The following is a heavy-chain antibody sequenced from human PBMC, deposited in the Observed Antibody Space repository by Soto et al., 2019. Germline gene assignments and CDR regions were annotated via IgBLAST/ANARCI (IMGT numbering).Heavy chain of an antibody. Sequence: GWPLRLSCAASGFTFSSFSMHWVRQGTGKWLEWVSSISSSSNYIYYADSVKGRFTISRDNAKNSLYLQMNSLRADDTAVYYCARDQMIVPKSLFGPWGQGTLVTVSS. J-gene: IGHJ5*02. D-gene: IGHD2-21*01. CDR1: GFTFSSFS. V-gene: IGHV3-21*01. CDR2: ISSSSNYI. CDR3: ARDQMIVPKSLFGP.